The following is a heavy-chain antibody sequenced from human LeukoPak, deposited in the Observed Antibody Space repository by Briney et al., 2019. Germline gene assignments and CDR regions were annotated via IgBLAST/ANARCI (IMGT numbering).Heavy chain of an antibody. V-gene: IGHV3-23*01. J-gene: IGHJ4*02. D-gene: IGHD6-19*01. CDR3: AKDRYPGYSSGWWDY. CDR1: GFTFSSYA. CDR2: ISGSGGST. Sequence: LTGGSLRLSCAASGFTFSSYAMSWVRQAPGKGLEWVSAISGSGGSTYYADSVKGRFTISRDNSKNTLYLQMNSLRAEDTAVYYCAKDRYPGYSSGWWDYWGQGTLVTVSS.